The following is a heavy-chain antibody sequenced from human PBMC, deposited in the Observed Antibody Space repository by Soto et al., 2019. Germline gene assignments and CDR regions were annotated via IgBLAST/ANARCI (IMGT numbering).Heavy chain of an antibody. V-gene: IGHV4-30-4*01. Sequence: QVQLQESGPGLVKPSQTLSLTCTVSGASISGGDYYWTWIRQPPGKGLEWIGSIYYTGNTYSNPSHESRLSISVDPSNNQFALRLTSVTAPDTAIYSCARATYDSSTYYLDYWGQGTLVTVSS. CDR2: IYYTGNT. CDR1: GASISGGDYY. D-gene: IGHD3-22*01. J-gene: IGHJ4*02. CDR3: ARATYDSSTYYLDY.